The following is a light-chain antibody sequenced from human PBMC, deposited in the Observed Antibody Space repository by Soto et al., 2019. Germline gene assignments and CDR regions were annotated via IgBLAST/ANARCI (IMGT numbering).Light chain of an antibody. Sequence: QSVLTQPPSVSGAPGQRVTISCTGSSSNIGAGYDVHWYQQLPGTAPKLLIYGNSNRPSGVPDRFSGSKSGTSASLAITGLQAEDQADYYCQSYDRSLSAWVFGGGTKLPVL. V-gene: IGLV1-40*01. CDR2: GNS. CDR1: SSNIGAGYD. CDR3: QSYDRSLSAWV. J-gene: IGLJ3*02.